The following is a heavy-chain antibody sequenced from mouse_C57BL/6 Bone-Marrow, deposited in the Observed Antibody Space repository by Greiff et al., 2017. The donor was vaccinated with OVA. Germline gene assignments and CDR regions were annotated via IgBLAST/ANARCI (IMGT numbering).Heavy chain of an antibody. V-gene: IGHV1-26*01. J-gene: IGHJ4*01. CDR2: INPNNGGT. Sequence: EVQLQQSGPELVKPGASVKISCKASGYTFTDYYMNWVKQSHGKSLEWIGDINPNNGGTSYHQKFKGKATLTVDKSSSTAYMELRSLTSEDSAVYYCARWDYYGSSYEAMDYWGQGTSVTVSS. CDR3: ARWDYYGSSYEAMDY. D-gene: IGHD1-1*01. CDR1: GYTFTDYY.